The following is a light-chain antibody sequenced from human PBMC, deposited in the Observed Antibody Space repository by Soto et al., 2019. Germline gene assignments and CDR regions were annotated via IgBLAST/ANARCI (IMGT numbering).Light chain of an antibody. V-gene: IGLV2-14*01. CDR3: RSYTSSSTLV. J-gene: IGLJ1*01. Sequence: QSALTQPASVSGSPGQSITISCTGTSSDVGGYNYVSWYQQHPGKAPKLMIYEVSNRPSGVSNRFSGSKSGNTASLNISGLHAEDEADYYCRSYTSSSTLVFGTGTKLTVL. CDR2: EVS. CDR1: SSDVGGYNY.